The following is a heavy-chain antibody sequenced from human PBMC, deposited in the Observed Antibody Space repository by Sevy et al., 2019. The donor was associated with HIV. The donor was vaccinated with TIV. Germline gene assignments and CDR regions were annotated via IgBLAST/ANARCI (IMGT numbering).Heavy chain of an antibody. CDR3: AREDIRVAGIGYYFHS. D-gene: IGHD6-19*01. CDR1: GFSISGYG. V-gene: IGHV3-33*01. CDR2: IWYDGTNR. Sequence: GGSLRLSCAASGFSISGYGMHWVRQAPGKGLEWVAVIWYDGTNREYADSMKGRFTIYRDNSKNTLYLQMNSLRVEDTAVDYWAREDIRVAGIGYYFHSWGQGTLVTVSS. J-gene: IGHJ4*02.